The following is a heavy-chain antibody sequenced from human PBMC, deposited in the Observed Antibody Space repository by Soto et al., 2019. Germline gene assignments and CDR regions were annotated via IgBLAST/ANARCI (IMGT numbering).Heavy chain of an antibody. Sequence: GGSLRLSCTASGFTFSRHAMTWVRQAPGKGLEWVSGLSDSGGSIYYADSVKGRFTISRDNSMNTLYLQMKTLRAEDTAIYYCAKVSSSWYAGFFDIWGQGT. D-gene: IGHD6-13*01. CDR1: GFTFSRHA. J-gene: IGHJ4*02. CDR2: LSDSGGSI. V-gene: IGHV3-23*01. CDR3: AKVSSSWYAGFFDI.